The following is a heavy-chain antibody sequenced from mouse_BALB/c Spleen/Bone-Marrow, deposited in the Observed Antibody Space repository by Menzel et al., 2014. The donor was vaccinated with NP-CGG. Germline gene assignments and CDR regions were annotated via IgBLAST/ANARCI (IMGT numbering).Heavy chain of an antibody. CDR2: INSNGGST. J-gene: IGHJ4*01. CDR1: GFTFSSYG. CDR3: ARVSYYAMDY. V-gene: IGHV5-6-3*01. Sequence: EVHLVESGGGLVQPGGSLKLSCAASGFTFSSYGMSWVRQTPDKRLELVATINSNGGSTSYPDSVKGRFTISRDNAKNTLYLQMSSLKSEDTAMYYCARVSYYAMDYWGQGTSVTVSS.